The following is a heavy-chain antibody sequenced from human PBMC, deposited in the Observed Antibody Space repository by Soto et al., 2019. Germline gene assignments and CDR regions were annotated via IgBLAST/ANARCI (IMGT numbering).Heavy chain of an antibody. CDR3: ARERSGYSSGWDFDY. CDR2: INPNSGGT. V-gene: IGHV1-2*04. Sequence: GASVKVSCKASGYTFTGYYMHWVRQAPGQGLEWMGWINPNSGGTNYAQKFQGWVTMTRDTSISTAYMELSRLRSGDTAVYYCARERSGYSSGWDFDYWGQGTLVTVSS. CDR1: GYTFTGYY. J-gene: IGHJ4*02. D-gene: IGHD6-19*01.